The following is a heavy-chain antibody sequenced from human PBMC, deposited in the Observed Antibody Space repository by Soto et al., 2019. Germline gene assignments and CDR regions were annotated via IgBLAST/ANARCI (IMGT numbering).Heavy chain of an antibody. CDR2: INHSGST. Sequence: SETLSLTCAVYGGSFSGYYWSWSRQPPGKGLEWIGEINHSGSTNYNPSLKSRVTISVDTSKNQFSLKLSSVTAADTAVYYCARGSFGDSSSWYGKYYYYYYGMDVWGQGTTVTVSS. V-gene: IGHV4-34*01. D-gene: IGHD6-13*01. CDR1: GGSFSGYY. CDR3: ARGSFGDSSSWYGKYYYYYYGMDV. J-gene: IGHJ6*02.